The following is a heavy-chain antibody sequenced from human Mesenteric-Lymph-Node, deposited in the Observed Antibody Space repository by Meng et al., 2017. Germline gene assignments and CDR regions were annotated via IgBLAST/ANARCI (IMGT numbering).Heavy chain of an antibody. V-gene: IGHV1-2*02. CDR1: GYTFTSYD. D-gene: IGHD5-18*01. Sequence: ASVKVSCKASGYTFTSYDINWVRQATGQGLEWMGWINPNSGGTNYAQKFQGRVTMSRDTSISTAYMELGRLSSDDTAVYYCARGLTETWIQLWGAYYYYGTDVWGQGTTVTVSS. J-gene: IGHJ6*02. CDR2: INPNSGGT. CDR3: ARGLTETWIQLWGAYYYYGTDV.